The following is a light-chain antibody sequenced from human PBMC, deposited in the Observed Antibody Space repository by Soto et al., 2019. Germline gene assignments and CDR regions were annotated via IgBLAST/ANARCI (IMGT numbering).Light chain of an antibody. CDR2: LGS. J-gene: IGKJ4*01. CDR3: MQALQAPLT. Sequence: DIVMTQSPLSLPVTPGEPASISCRSSQSLLQSNGYNYLDWYLQKPGQSPQLLIYLGSNRASGVPDRFSGSASGTDFTLKISRVEAEDVGVYYCMQALQAPLTFGGGTKVEI. CDR1: QSLLQSNGYNY. V-gene: IGKV2-28*01.